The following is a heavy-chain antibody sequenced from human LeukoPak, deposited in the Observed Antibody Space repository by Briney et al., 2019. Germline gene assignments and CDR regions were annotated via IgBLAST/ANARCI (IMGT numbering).Heavy chain of an antibody. CDR2: INHSGST. D-gene: IGHD7-27*01. J-gene: IGHJ2*01. Sequence: PSETLSLTCAVYGGSFSGYYWSWIRQPPGKGLEWIGEINHSGSTNYNPSLKSRVTISVDTSKNQFSLKLSSVTAADTAVYYCARGHWWLTGDDQPPPHWYFDLWGRGALVTVSS. CDR3: ARGHWWLTGDDQPPPHWYFDL. CDR1: GGSFSGYY. V-gene: IGHV4-34*01.